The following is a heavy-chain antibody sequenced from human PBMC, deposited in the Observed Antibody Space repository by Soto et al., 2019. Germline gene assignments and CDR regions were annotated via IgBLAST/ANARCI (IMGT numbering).Heavy chain of an antibody. V-gene: IGHV3-23*01. CDR1: GFTFTYA. J-gene: IGHJ6*02. CDR2: IGGSGDKP. Sequence: DVQLLESGGSLVQPGGSLRLSCAASGFTFTYAMSWVRQAPGKGLEWVSAIGGSGDKPYYIDSVKGRFTVSKDNSKNTLYLQMNSLRAEDTAVYYCGRSGYSGSREYYGMEVWGQGTPVTVSS. D-gene: IGHD5-12*01. CDR3: GRSGYSGSREYYGMEV.